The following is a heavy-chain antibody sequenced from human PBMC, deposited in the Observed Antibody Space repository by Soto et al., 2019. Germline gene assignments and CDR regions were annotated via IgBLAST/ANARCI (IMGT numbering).Heavy chain of an antibody. Sequence: ASETLSLTCTVSGGSISSSTYYWGWMRQPPGKGLEWIASFFIGGNTYYNPSLKSRVTMSVDTSKNQFSLKLSSVTAADTAAYFCARAGYSDSSGYYMFFAYWGQGMLVTVSS. CDR3: ARAGYSDSSGYYMFFAY. CDR1: GGSISSSTYY. J-gene: IGHJ4*02. V-gene: IGHV4-39*07. D-gene: IGHD3-22*01. CDR2: FFIGGNT.